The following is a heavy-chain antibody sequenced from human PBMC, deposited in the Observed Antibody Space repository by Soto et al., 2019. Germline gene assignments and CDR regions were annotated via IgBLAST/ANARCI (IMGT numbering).Heavy chain of an antibody. CDR1: GFTFSRHA. J-gene: IGHJ4*02. CDR3: AKDPRAYSTNMGYYFDY. CDR2: LSAFDNT. V-gene: IGHV3-23*01. D-gene: IGHD6-13*01. Sequence: EVQLLESGGGLVQPGGSLRLSCAASGFTFSRHAMSWVRQAPGKGREWVSTLSAFDNTYYADSVKGRFIISRDISKNTLSLQMNSLRVDDTAVYYCAKDPRAYSTNMGYYFDYWGQGSLVTVSS.